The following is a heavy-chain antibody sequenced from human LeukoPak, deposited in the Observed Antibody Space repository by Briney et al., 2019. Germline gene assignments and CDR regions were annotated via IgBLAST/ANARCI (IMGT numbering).Heavy chain of an antibody. CDR3: ARGDYSNSDC. D-gene: IGHD4-11*01. Sequence: SETLSLTCTVSGYSISSGYYWGWIRQPPGKGLEWIGSIYHSGSTFYNPSLKSRVTTSVDTSKNQFSLELSSVTAADTAVYYCARGDYSNSDCWGQGTLVTVSS. J-gene: IGHJ4*02. CDR1: GYSISSGYY. CDR2: IYHSGST. V-gene: IGHV4-38-2*02.